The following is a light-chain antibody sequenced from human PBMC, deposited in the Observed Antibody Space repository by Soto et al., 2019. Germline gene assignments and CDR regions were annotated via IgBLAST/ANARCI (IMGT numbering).Light chain of an antibody. J-gene: IGLJ2*01. V-gene: IGLV2-14*03. CDR3: CSYTNNNLLVL. Sequence: QSALSQPASVSGSPGQSITISCTGTSSDVGRYNYVSWYQQVPGKAPKLIIHDVSNRPSGVSNRFSGSKSGNTASLTISGLQVEDEAEYFCCSYTNNNLLVLFGGGTKLTVL. CDR2: DVS. CDR1: SSDVGRYNY.